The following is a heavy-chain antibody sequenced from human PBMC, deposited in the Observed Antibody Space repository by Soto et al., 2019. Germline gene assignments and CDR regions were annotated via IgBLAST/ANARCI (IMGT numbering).Heavy chain of an antibody. V-gene: IGHV3-21*01. Sequence: GGSLRLSCAASGFTFSSYSMNWVRQAPGKGLEWVSSISSSSSYIYYADSVKGRFTISRDNAKNSLYLQMNSLRAEDTAVYYCARLSVVVASAFDYWGQGTLVTVSS. CDR1: GFTFSSYS. CDR2: ISSSSSYI. D-gene: IGHD2-15*01. CDR3: ARLSVVVASAFDY. J-gene: IGHJ4*02.